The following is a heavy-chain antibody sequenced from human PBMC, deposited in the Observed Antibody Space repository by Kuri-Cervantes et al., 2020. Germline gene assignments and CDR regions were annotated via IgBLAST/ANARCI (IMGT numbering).Heavy chain of an antibody. CDR2: IYSGGST. J-gene: IGHJ4*02. CDR3: ARDKDSSGWLDY. CDR1: GFTVSSNY. Sequence: GESLKSSCAASGFTVSSNYMSWVRQAPGKGLEWVSVIYSGGSTYYADSVKGRFTISRDNSKNTLYLQMNSLRAEDTAVYYCARDKDSSGWLDYWGQGTLVTVSS. V-gene: IGHV3-53*01. D-gene: IGHD6-19*01.